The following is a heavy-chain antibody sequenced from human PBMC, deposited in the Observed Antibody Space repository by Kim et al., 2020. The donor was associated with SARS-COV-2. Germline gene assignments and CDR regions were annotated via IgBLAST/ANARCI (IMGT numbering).Heavy chain of an antibody. Sequence: VKGRFTISRDNSKNTLDLEMNSLRAEDTAVYYCARGPVPRSYYYYYGMDVWGQGTTVTVSS. CDR3: ARGPVPRSYYYYYGMDV. V-gene: IGHV3-53*01. D-gene: IGHD2-2*01. J-gene: IGHJ6*02.